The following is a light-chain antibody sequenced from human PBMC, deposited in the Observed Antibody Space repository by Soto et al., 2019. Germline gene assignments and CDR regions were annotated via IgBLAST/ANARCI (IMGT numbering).Light chain of an antibody. J-gene: IGLJ3*02. V-gene: IGLV2-14*01. CDR2: EVR. CDR1: SNDIGYYNY. CDR3: SSYTTTSSVL. Sequence: QSVLTQPASVSGSPGQSITISCTGTSNDIGYYNYVSWYQQHPAKAPKLMIYEVRNRPSGISNRFSGSKSGNTASLTISPLQAEQEADYYCSSYTTTSSVLFGGGTKVTV.